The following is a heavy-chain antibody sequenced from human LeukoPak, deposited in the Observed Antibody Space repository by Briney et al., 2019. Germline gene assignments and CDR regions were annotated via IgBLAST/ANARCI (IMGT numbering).Heavy chain of an antibody. CDR1: GGSFSGYY. D-gene: IGHD4-17*01. J-gene: IGHJ4*02. Sequence: SETLSLTCAVYGGSFSGYYWSWIRQPPGKGLEWIGEINHSGSTNYNPSLKSRVTISVDTSKNQFSLKLSSVTAADTAVYYCASSSYGDYDPADYWGQGTLVTVSS. V-gene: IGHV4-34*01. CDR2: INHSGST. CDR3: ASSSYGDYDPADY.